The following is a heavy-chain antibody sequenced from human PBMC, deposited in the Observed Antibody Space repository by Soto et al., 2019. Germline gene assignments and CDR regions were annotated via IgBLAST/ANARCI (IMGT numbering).Heavy chain of an antibody. CDR3: VREGACSNGVCQFDY. V-gene: IGHV3-48*03. Sequence: PAESLRLSCAASGFTSSPYEMSWVRQAPGKGLEWISYICSCGSTIHYADSVKGRFSISRDHAKKSLFLQMISLRAEDTAVAYCVREGACSNGVCQFDYWGRGTLVTVSS. J-gene: IGHJ4*02. CDR1: GFTSSPYE. D-gene: IGHD2-8*01. CDR2: ICSCGSTI.